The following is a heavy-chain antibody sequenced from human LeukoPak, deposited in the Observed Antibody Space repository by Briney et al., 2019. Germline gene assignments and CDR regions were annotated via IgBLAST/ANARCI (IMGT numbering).Heavy chain of an antibody. V-gene: IGHV1-8*01. CDR2: MNPNSGNT. Sequence: GASVKVSCKASGYTFTSYDINWVRQATGQGLDWMGWMNPNSGNTGYAQKFPGRVNMTRNISISTAYMELSSLRSEETAVYYCATNYYDSSCYYYLLWYWGQGALVTVSS. CDR1: GYTFTSYD. CDR3: ATNYYDSSCYYYLLWY. J-gene: IGHJ4*02. D-gene: IGHD3-22*01.